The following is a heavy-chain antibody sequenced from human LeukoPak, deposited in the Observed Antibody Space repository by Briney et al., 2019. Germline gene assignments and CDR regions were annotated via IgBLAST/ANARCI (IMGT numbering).Heavy chain of an antibody. J-gene: IGHJ5*02. CDR3: AKDGSSSWYYGWFDP. D-gene: IGHD6-13*01. Sequence: AGGSLRLSCAASGFTFSSYGMHWVRQAPGKGLEWVAFIRYDGSNKYYADSVKGRFTISRDNSKNTLYLQMNSLRAEDTAVYYCAKDGSSSWYYGWFDPWGQGTLVTVSS. V-gene: IGHV3-30*02. CDR2: IRYDGSNK. CDR1: GFTFSSYG.